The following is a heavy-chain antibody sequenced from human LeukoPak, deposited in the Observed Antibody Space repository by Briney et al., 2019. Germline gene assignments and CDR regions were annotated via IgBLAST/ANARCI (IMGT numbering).Heavy chain of an antibody. J-gene: IGHJ2*01. CDR1: GLTFTSSA. CDR2: IVVGSGNT. Sequence: ASVKVSCKASGLTFTSSAMQWVRQARGQRLEWIGWIVVGSGNTNYAQKFQERVTITRDMSTSTAYMELSSLRSEDTAVYYCAAAQPYYYDSSGYYYDWYFDLWGRGTLVTVSS. V-gene: IGHV1-58*02. CDR3: AAAQPYYYDSSGYYYDWYFDL. D-gene: IGHD3-22*01.